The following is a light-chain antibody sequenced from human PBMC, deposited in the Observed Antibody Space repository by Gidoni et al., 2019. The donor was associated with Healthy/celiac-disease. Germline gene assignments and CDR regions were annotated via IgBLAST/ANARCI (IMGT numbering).Light chain of an antibody. J-gene: IGLJ2*01. CDR2: STN. CDR1: SGSVSTSYY. V-gene: IGLV8-61*01. Sequence: TVTLTCGLSSGSVSTSYYPSWYQQTPGQAPRTLIYSTNTRSSGVPDRFSGSILGNKAALTITGAQADDESDYYCVLYMGSGPLFGGGTKLTVL. CDR3: VLYMGSGPL.